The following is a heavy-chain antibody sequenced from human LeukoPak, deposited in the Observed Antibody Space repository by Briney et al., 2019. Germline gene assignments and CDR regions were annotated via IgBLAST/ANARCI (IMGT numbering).Heavy chain of an antibody. J-gene: IGHJ4*02. CDR1: GCSISSSSYY. D-gene: IGHD5-18*01. CDR2: SYYSRST. Sequence: SSETLSLTCTVSGCSISSSSYYWGWLRQPPGRGRELIGSSYYSRSTYYNPSLKSRITISVDTSKNQFSLKLSSVTAADTAVYYCTRDRDGYGRGYWGQGTLVTVSS. CDR3: TRDRDGYGRGY. V-gene: IGHV4-39*07.